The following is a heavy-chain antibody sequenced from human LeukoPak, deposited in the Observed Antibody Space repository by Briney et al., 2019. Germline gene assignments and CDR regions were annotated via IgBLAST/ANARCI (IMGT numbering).Heavy chain of an antibody. J-gene: IGHJ4*02. CDR3: ARDYYDSSGFDY. V-gene: IGHV4-34*01. CDR2: INHSGSA. CDR1: GGSFSGYY. Sequence: SETLSLTCAVYGGSFSGYYWSWIRQPPGKGLEWIGEINHSGSANYNPSLKSRVTISVDTSKNQFSLKLSSVTAADTAVYYCARDYYDSSGFDYWGQGTLVTVSS. D-gene: IGHD3-22*01.